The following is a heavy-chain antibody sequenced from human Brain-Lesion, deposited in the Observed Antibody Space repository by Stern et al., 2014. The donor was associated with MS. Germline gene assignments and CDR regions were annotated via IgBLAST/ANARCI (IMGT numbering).Heavy chain of an antibody. V-gene: IGHV3-33*06. CDR3: AKEHARYDILTGPMDY. J-gene: IGHJ4*02. CDR2: IWYDGSNK. CDR1: GFTFSSYG. Sequence: QVQLVESGGDVVQPGRSLRLSCAASGFTFSSYGLHWVRQAPGKGLEGGAIIWYDGSNKYYRDSVRGRFTISRDNSKNTLYLQMNSLRAEDTAVYYCAKEHARYDILTGPMDYWGQGTLVTVSS. D-gene: IGHD3-9*01.